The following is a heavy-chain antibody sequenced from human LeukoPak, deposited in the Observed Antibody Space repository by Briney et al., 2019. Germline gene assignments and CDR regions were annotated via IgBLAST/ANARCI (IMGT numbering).Heavy chain of an antibody. Sequence: PSVNVSCKGSGDPYSTYSISWVRQAPGQGLEWMGRIIPFLGRPDYAQRFQGRVTITADKSTSTVYMELNSLRSEDTGVYYCARVDHQTRDSSPHWGQGTLVTVSS. CDR3: ARVDHQTRDSSPH. V-gene: IGHV1-69*04. J-gene: IGHJ4*02. CDR2: IIPFLGRP. CDR1: GDPYSTYS. D-gene: IGHD3-22*01.